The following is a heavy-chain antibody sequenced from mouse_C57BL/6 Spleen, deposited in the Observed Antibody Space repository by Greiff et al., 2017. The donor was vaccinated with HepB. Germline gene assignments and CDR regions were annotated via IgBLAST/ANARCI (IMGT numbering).Heavy chain of an antibody. Sequence: EVKLMESEGGLVQPGSSMKLSCTASGFTFSDYYMAWVRQVPEKGLEWVANINYDGSSTYYLDSLKSRFIISRDNAKNILYLQMSSLKSEDTATYYCARGGSSYPYYAMDYWGQGTSVTVSS. CDR1: GFTFSDYY. V-gene: IGHV5-16*01. J-gene: IGHJ4*01. D-gene: IGHD1-1*01. CDR2: INYDGSST. CDR3: ARGGSSYPYYAMDY.